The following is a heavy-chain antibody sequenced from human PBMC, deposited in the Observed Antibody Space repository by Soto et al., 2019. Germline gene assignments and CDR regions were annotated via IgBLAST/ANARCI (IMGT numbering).Heavy chain of an antibody. CDR1: GFSFSSYW. CDR2: IKQDGREK. Sequence: PGGSLRLSCAASGFSFSSYWMTWVRQAPGKGLEWVANIKQDGREKYYVASVKGRFTISRDNAKNLVYLQMDSLTPDDTAVYFCAGDGVRNGAYNGWLDPWGKGILVTVSS. CDR3: AGDGVRNGAYNGWLDP. V-gene: IGHV3-7*03. J-gene: IGHJ5*02. D-gene: IGHD3-16*01.